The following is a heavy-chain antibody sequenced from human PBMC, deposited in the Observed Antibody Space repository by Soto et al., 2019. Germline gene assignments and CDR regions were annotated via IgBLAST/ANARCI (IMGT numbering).Heavy chain of an antibody. CDR3: ARLGPWNYYGSGSPWANYYYYGMDV. CDR1: GGSFSGYY. Sequence: QVQLQQWGAGLLKPSETLSLTCAVYGGSFSGYYWSWIRQPPGKGLEWIGEINHSGSTNYNPSLKSRVTISVDTSKNQFSLKLSSVTAADTAVYYCARLGPWNYYGSGSPWANYYYYGMDVWGQGTTVTVSS. J-gene: IGHJ6*02. CDR2: INHSGST. V-gene: IGHV4-34*01. D-gene: IGHD3-10*01.